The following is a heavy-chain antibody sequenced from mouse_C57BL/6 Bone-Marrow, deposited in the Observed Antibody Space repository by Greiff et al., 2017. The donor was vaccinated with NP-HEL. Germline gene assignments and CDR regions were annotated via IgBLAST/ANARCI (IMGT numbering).Heavy chain of an antibody. CDR1: GFSLTSYG. D-gene: IGHD1-1*01. CDR2: IWSGGSP. Sequence: VHLVESGPGLVQPSQSLSITCTVSGFSLTSYGVHWVRQSPGKGLEWLGVIWSGGSPDSNAAFISRLSISKDNSKSQVFFKMNSLQADDTAIYYCARGVYYYGSSYDWYFDVWGTGTTVTVSS. V-gene: IGHV2-2*01. CDR3: ARGVYYYGSSYDWYFDV. J-gene: IGHJ1*03.